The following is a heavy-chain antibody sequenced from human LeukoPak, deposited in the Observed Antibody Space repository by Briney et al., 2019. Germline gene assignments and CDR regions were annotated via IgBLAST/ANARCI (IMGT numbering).Heavy chain of an antibody. CDR2: IISSSNYI. V-gene: IGHV3-21*01. D-gene: IGHD2-2*01. CDR3: ASLGYCRSTSCYGLDY. Sequence: TGGALILSCAASGFTFSSYSMNLVSQAPGNGMELVSSIISSSNYIYYANSLNDRCTIYRDNAKNSLYLQMKTLRAEDTAVYYCASLGYCRSTSCYGLDYWGQGTLVTVSS. J-gene: IGHJ4*02. CDR1: GFTFSSYS.